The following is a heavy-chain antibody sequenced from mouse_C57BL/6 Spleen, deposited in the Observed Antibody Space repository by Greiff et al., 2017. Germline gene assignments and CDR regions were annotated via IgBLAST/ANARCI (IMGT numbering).Heavy chain of an antibody. CDR3: ARADYYGSSYNWYFDV. CDR1: GYTFTSYT. Sequence: QVQLKESGAELARPGASVKMSCTASGYTFTSYTMHWVNQRPGQGLEWIGYINPSSGYTKYNQKFKDKATLTADKSSSTAYMQQSSLTSEDSAVYYCARADYYGSSYNWYFDVWGTGTTVTVAS. D-gene: IGHD1-1*01. J-gene: IGHJ1*03. V-gene: IGHV1-4*01. CDR2: INPSSGYT.